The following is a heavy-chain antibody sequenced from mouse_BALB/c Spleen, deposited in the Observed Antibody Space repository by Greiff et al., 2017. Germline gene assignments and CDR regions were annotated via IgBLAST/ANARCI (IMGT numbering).Heavy chain of an antibody. CDR1: GFTFNTYA. V-gene: IGHV10-1*02. CDR3: VRGWLSAMDY. Sequence: EVKLVESGGGLVQPKGSLKLSCAASGFTFNTYAMNWVRQAPGKGLEWVARIRSKSNNYATYYADSVKDRFTISRDDSQSMLYLQMNNLKTEDTAMYYCVRGWLSAMDYWGQGTSVTVSS. J-gene: IGHJ4*01. D-gene: IGHD2-3*01. CDR2: IRSKSNNYAT.